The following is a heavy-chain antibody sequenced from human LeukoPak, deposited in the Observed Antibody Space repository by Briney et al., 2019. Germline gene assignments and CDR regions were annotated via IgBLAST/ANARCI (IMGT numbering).Heavy chain of an antibody. CDR2: INPNSGGT. V-gene: IGHV1-2*02. Sequence: ASVKVSCKASGYTFTGYYMHWVRQAPGQGLEWMGWINPNSGGTNYAQKFQGRVTMTRDTSISTAYMELSRLRSDDTAVYYCARDSRFGVPAVTFDYWGQGILVTVSS. D-gene: IGHD2-2*01. CDR1: GYTFTGYY. J-gene: IGHJ4*02. CDR3: ARDSRFGVPAVTFDY.